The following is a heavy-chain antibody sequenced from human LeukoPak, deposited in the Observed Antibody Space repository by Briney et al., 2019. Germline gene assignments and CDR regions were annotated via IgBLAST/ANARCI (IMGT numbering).Heavy chain of an antibody. J-gene: IGHJ5*02. CDR2: IYYSGST. V-gene: IGHV4-39*07. Sequence: SETLSLTCTVSGGSISSSSYYWGWIRQPPGKGLEWIGSIYYSGSTYYNPSLKSRATISVDTSKNQFSLKLSSVTAADTAVYYCAREGGSSGWYGANWFDPWAREPWSPSPQ. CDR1: GGSISSSSYY. D-gene: IGHD6-19*01. CDR3: AREGGSSGWYGANWFDP.